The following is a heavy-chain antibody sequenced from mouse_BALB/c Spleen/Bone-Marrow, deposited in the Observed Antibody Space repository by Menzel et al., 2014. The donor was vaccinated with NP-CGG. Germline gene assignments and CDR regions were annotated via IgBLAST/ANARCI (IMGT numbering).Heavy chain of an antibody. CDR1: GYSFTGYY. D-gene: IGHD2-14*01. Sequence: EVQLQQSGPELVKPGAPVKISCKASGYSFTGYYMHWVKQSHVKSLEWIGRINPYNGATSYNQNFKVKAGLTVDKSSSTAYMELHSLTSEDSAVYYCAKNYRYDGALDYWGQGTSVTVSS. CDR3: AKNYRYDGALDY. J-gene: IGHJ4*01. CDR2: INPYNGAT. V-gene: IGHV1-31*01.